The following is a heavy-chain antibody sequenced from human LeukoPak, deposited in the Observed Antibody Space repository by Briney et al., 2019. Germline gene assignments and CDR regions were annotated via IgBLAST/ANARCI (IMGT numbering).Heavy chain of an antibody. CDR3: ARVAVIAADGTDAFDI. J-gene: IGHJ3*02. CDR2: IYSGGST. D-gene: IGHD6-13*01. V-gene: IGHV3-53*04. CDR1: GFTVSSNY. Sequence: AGGSLRLSCAASGFTVSSNYMSWVRQAPGKGLEWVSVIYSGGSTYYADSVKGRFTISRHNSKNTLYLQMNSLRAEDTAVYYCARVAVIAADGTDAFDIWGQGTMVTVSS.